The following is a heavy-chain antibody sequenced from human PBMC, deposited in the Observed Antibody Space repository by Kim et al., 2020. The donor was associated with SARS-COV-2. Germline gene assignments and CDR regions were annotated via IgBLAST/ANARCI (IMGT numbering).Heavy chain of an antibody. CDR1: GGSISSSSYY. Sequence: SETLSLTCTVSGGSISSSSYYWGWIRQPPGKGLEWIGSIYYSGSTYYNPSLKSRVTISVDTSKNQFSLKLSSVTAADTAVYYCARLHCSSTSCYGGYYYGMDVWGQGTTVTVSS. J-gene: IGHJ6*02. CDR2: IYYSGST. D-gene: IGHD2-2*01. V-gene: IGHV4-39*01. CDR3: ARLHCSSTSCYGGYYYGMDV.